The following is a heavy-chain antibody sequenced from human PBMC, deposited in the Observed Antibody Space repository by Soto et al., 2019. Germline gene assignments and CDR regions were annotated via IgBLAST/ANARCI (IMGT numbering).Heavy chain of an antibody. J-gene: IGHJ5*02. D-gene: IGHD6-19*01. V-gene: IGHV4-59*01. CDR1: GGTITSYD. Sequence: SDTQSLFCMVFGGTITSYDGSWLRPLPRMGLEWIAYTSYTGNTNYNPSLQSRVTISMDTSKNQLALKLTSMTAADTAVYYCARDMHAGCTHYFDPWGKGTLVTVSS. CDR2: TSYTGNT. CDR3: ARDMHAGCTHYFDP.